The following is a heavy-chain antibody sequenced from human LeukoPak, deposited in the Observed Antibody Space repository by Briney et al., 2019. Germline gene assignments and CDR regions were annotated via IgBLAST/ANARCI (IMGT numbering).Heavy chain of an antibody. CDR1: GDSISSRSYY. J-gene: IGHJ6*02. V-gene: IGHV4-39*07. D-gene: IGHD2-21*01. Sequence: SETLSLTCTVSGDSISSRSYYWGWIRQPPGKGLEWIASIYYSGSTYYNPSLKSRVIISVDKSKNQFSLNLNSVTAADTAVYYCARNTVYCMDVWGRGTTVTVS. CDR3: ARNTVYCMDV. CDR2: IYYSGST.